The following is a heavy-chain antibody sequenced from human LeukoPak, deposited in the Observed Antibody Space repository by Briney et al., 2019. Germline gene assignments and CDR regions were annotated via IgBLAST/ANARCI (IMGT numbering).Heavy chain of an antibody. Sequence: GGSLRLSCAASGFTFSSYEMNWVRQAPGKGLEWVSYISSSGSTIYYADSVKGRFTISRDNAKNSLYLQMNSLRAEETAVYYCARVARYYDSSGYYPLYYYYGMDVWGQGTTVTVSS. CDR3: ARVARYYDSSGYYPLYYYYGMDV. J-gene: IGHJ6*02. CDR2: ISSSGSTI. V-gene: IGHV3-48*03. D-gene: IGHD3-22*01. CDR1: GFTFSSYE.